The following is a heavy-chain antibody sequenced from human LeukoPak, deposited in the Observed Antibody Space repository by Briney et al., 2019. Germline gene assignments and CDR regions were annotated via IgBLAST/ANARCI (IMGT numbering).Heavy chain of an antibody. Sequence: SETLSLTCAVYGGSFSGYYWSWIRQPPGKGLEWIGEINHSGSTNYNPSLKSRVTISVDTSKNQFSLKLSSVTAADTAVYYCARTLGEGYSYGYGWFDPWGQGTLVTVSS. CDR3: ARTLGEGYSYGYGWFDP. J-gene: IGHJ5*02. D-gene: IGHD5-18*01. V-gene: IGHV4-34*01. CDR1: GGSFSGYY. CDR2: INHSGST.